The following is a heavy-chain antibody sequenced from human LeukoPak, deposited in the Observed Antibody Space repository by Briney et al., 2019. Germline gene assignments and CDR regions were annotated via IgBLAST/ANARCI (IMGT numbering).Heavy chain of an antibody. CDR1: GFTFTSYE. V-gene: IGHV3-48*03. Sequence: GGSLRLSCAASGFTFTSYEMNWVRQAPGKGLEWVSYISSSGGTIHYADSVKGRFTIPRDNAKNSLYLQMNSLRAEDTALYYCAREGRNWNDLDYWGQGTLVTVST. CDR3: AREGRNWNDLDY. CDR2: ISSSGGTI. J-gene: IGHJ4*02. D-gene: IGHD1-20*01.